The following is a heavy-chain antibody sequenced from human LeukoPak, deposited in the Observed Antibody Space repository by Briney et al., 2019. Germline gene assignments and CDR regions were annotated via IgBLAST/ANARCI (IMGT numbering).Heavy chain of an antibody. D-gene: IGHD6-19*01. CDR3: VRDTWLAY. CDR2: IRSSGDI. Sequence: PGGSLRLSCAASGFTLSSYAMNWVRQAPGKGPEWVSCIRSSGDIYYADSVKGRFTISRDSAKTSLYLQMSSLRADDTAVYYCVRDTWLAYWGQGTLVTVSS. CDR1: GFTLSSYA. V-gene: IGHV3-21*01. J-gene: IGHJ4*02.